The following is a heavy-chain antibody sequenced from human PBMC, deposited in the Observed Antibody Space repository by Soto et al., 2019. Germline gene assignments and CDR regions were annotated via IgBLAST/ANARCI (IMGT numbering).Heavy chain of an antibody. V-gene: IGHV3-66*01. Sequence: EVQLVESGGGLVQLGGSLRLSCAASGFTVSSKYMSWVRQAPGKGLEWVSFIYSGGSTYYADSVKGRFTISRDNSKNTLYLQMNSLRAEDTAVYFCAGAPGGDCNGRRCYSPGAFDIWGQGTMVTVSS. CDR2: IYSGGST. CDR3: AGAPGGDCNGRRCYSPGAFDI. D-gene: IGHD2-15*01. J-gene: IGHJ3*02. CDR1: GFTVSSKY.